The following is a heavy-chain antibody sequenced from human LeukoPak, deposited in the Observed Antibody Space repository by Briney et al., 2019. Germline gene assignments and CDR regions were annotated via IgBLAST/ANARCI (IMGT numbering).Heavy chain of an antibody. CDR2: ISSSSSYI. V-gene: IGHV3-21*01. Sequence: GGSLRLSCAASGFTFSSYSMNWVRQAPGKGLEWVSSISSSSSYIYYADSVKGRFTISRDNAKNSLYLQMNSLRAEDTAVYYCARDGIAVAGGIRGAYYYYMDVWGKGTTATVSS. CDR1: GFTFSSYS. CDR3: ARDGIAVAGGIRGAYYYYMDV. J-gene: IGHJ6*03. D-gene: IGHD6-19*01.